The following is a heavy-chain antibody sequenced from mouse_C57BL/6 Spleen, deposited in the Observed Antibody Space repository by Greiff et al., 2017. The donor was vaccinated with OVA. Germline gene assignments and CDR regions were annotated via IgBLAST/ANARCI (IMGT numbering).Heavy chain of an antibody. J-gene: IGHJ4*01. Sequence: QVQLKQSGPELVKPGASVKISCKASGYAFSSSWMNWVKQRPGKGLEWIGRIYPGDGDTNYNGKFKGKATLTADKSSSTAYMQLSSLTSEDSAVYFCARGGVVATKAMDYWGQGTSVTVSS. CDR3: ARGGVVATKAMDY. CDR1: GYAFSSSW. D-gene: IGHD1-1*01. CDR2: IYPGDGDT. V-gene: IGHV1-82*01.